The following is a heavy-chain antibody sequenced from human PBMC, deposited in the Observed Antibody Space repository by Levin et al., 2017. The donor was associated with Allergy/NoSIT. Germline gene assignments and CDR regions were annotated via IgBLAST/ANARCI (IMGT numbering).Heavy chain of an antibody. D-gene: IGHD3-9*01. CDR3: ARHGPSRFDPRSDAFDI. CDR1: GYSFTSYW. J-gene: IGHJ3*02. CDR2: IDPSDSYT. V-gene: IGHV5-10-1*01. Sequence: GGSLRLSCKGSGYSFTSYWISWVRQMPGKGLEWMGRIDPSDSYTNYSPSFQGHVTISADKSISTAYLQWSSLKASDTAMYYCARHGPSRFDPRSDAFDIWGQGTMVTVSS.